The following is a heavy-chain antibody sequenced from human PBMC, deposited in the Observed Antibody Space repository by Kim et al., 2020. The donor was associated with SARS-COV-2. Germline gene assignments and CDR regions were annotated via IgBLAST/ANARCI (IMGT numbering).Heavy chain of an antibody. J-gene: IGHJ6*02. D-gene: IGHD2-2*01. Sequence: GGSLRLSCVASGFTFSNYDMRWVRQAPGKGLEWVSNVRSEGRTINYADSVKGRLTISRDNAKNSLYLQMNSLRAEDTAVYYCARVGGAAALFYYYYYGMDVWGQGTTVTVS. V-gene: IGHV3-11*01. CDR2: VRSEGRTI. CDR1: GFTFSNYD. CDR3: ARVGGAAALFYYYYYGMDV.